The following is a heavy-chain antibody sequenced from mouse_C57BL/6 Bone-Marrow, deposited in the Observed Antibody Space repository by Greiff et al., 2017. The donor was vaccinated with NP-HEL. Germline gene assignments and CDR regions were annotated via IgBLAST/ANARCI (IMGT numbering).Heavy chain of an antibody. Sequence: EVQLQQSGTVLARPGASVKMSCKTSGYTFTSYWMHWVKQRPGQGLEWIGAIYPGNSDTSYNQKFKGKAKLTAVTSASTAYMELSSLTNEDSAVYYCTRSGDYYGSSSYYYAMDYWGQGTSVTVSS. J-gene: IGHJ4*01. CDR2: IYPGNSDT. D-gene: IGHD1-1*01. CDR1: GYTFTSYW. V-gene: IGHV1-5*01. CDR3: TRSGDYYGSSSYYYAMDY.